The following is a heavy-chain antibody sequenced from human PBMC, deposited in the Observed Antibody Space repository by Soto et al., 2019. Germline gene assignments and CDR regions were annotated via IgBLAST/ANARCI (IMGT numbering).Heavy chain of an antibody. CDR1: GGTFSSYA. CDR2: IIPIFGTA. CDR3: AREGGSGGWNYGTYYYGMDV. V-gene: IGHV1-69*06. D-gene: IGHD1-7*01. J-gene: IGHJ6*02. Sequence: QVQLVQSGAEVKKPGSSVKVSCKASGGTFSSYAISWVRQAPGQGLEWMGGIIPIFGTANYAQKFQGRVTITADKSTSTAYMELSSLRSEDTAVYYCAREGGSGGWNYGTYYYGMDVWGQGTTVTVSS.